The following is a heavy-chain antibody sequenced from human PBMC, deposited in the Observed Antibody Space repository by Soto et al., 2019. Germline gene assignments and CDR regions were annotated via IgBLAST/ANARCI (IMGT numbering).Heavy chain of an antibody. D-gene: IGHD6-6*01. J-gene: IGHJ6*02. CDR1: GYTFTSYY. CDR2: INPSGGST. Sequence: QVQLVQSGAEVKKPGASVKVSCKASGYTFTSYYMHWVRQAPGQGLEWMGIINPSGGSTSYAQKFQGRVTMTRDTSTITVYMELSSLRSEDTAVYYCARGGWTSSSSEGHYYGMDVWGQGTTVTVSS. V-gene: IGHV1-46*01. CDR3: ARGGWTSSSSEGHYYGMDV.